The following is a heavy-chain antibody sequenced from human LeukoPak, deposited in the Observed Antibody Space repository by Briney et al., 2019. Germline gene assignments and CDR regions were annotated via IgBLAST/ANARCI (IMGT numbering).Heavy chain of an antibody. V-gene: IGHV4-4*07. Sequence: SETLSLTCTVSGGSISRYCWSWIRQPAGKGLEWIGRIHSSGSTNYNPSLKSRVTMSVDASKNHFSLKLSSVTAADTAVYYCARANSYDGSGHYYEFAYWGQGTLVTVSS. J-gene: IGHJ4*02. CDR3: ARANSYDGSGHYYEFAY. CDR2: IHSSGST. CDR1: GGSISRYC. D-gene: IGHD3-22*01.